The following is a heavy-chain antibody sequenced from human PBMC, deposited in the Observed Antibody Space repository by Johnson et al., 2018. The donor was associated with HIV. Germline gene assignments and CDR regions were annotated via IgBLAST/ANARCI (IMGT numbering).Heavy chain of an antibody. CDR3: ARDHIAAALGAFDI. CDR1: GFTFSSYA. J-gene: IGHJ3*02. D-gene: IGHD6-13*01. V-gene: IGHV3-30*14. CDR2: ISYDGSNK. Sequence: QMQLVESGGGLVQPGRSLRLSCAASGFTFSSYAMHWVRQAPGKGLEWVAVISYDGSNKYYADSVKGRFTIYRDNSKNTLYLQMNSLRAEDTAVYYCARDHIAAALGAFDIWGQGTMVTVSS.